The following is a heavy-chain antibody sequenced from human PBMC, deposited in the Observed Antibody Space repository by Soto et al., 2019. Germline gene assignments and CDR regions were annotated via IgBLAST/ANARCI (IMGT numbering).Heavy chain of an antibody. J-gene: IGHJ5*02. V-gene: IGHV4-34*01. CDR2: INHSGST. CDR1: GGSFSGYY. CDR3: ASITIFGGVTTIVP. D-gene: IGHD3-3*01. Sequence: QVQLQQWGAGLLKPSETLSLTCAVYGGSFSGYYWSWIRQPPGKGLEWIGEINHSGSTNYNPSLKSRVTISVATSKNQCSLQLGSVTAADTAVYYWASITIFGGVTTIVPWVPGTLVTVSS.